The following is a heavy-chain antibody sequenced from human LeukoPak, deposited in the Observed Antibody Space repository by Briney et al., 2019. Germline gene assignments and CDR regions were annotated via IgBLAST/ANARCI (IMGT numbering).Heavy chain of an antibody. CDR3: ARGRFLLDY. Sequence: QTLSLTCAISGDSVSSNSAAWNWIRQPPSRGLEWLGRTYYRSKWYNDYAESVKSRITINPDTSKNQFSLQLISVTPEDTAVYYCARGRFLLDYWGEGNLVTVSS. D-gene: IGHD2/OR15-2a*01. CDR1: GDSVSSNSAA. J-gene: IGHJ4*02. V-gene: IGHV6-1*01. CDR2: TYYRSKWYN.